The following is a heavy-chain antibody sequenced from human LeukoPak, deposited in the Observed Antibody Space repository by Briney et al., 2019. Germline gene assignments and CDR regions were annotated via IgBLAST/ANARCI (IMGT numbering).Heavy chain of an antibody. Sequence: PGGSLRLSCAASGFTFSSYGMHWVRQAPGKGLEWVAFIRYDGSNKYYADSVKGRFTISRDNSKNTLYLQMNSLRAEDTAVYYCAKGNDILTGYYNLFDYWGQGTLVTVSS. CDR2: IRYDGSNK. V-gene: IGHV3-30*02. D-gene: IGHD3-9*01. CDR3: AKGNDILTGYYNLFDY. CDR1: GFTFSSYG. J-gene: IGHJ4*02.